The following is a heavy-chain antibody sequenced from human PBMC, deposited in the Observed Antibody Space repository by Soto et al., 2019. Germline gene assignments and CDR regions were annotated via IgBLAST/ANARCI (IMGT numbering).Heavy chain of an antibody. CDR2: ISGSGGST. D-gene: IGHD3-3*01. CDR3: AKDRTPDTHYDFWSGYYTSFDY. CDR1: GFTFSSYA. Sequence: PGGSLRLFCAASGFTFSSYAMSWVRQAPGKGLEWVSAISGSGGSTYCADSVKGRFTISRDNSKNTLYLQMNSLRAEDTAVYYCAKDRTPDTHYDFWSGYYTSFDYWGQGTLVTVSS. J-gene: IGHJ4*02. V-gene: IGHV3-23*01.